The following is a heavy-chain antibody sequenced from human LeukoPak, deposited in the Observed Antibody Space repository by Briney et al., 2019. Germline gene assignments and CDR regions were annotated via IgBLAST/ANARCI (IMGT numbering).Heavy chain of an antibody. CDR3: ARDRGDDYGDYNWFDP. Sequence: SMNWVRQAPGKGLEWVSSISSSSSYIYYADSVKGRFTISRDNAKNSLYLQMNSLRAEDTAVYYCARDRGDDYGDYNWFDPWGQGTLVTVSS. J-gene: IGHJ5*02. CDR2: ISSSSSYI. CDR1: S. D-gene: IGHD4-17*01. V-gene: IGHV3-21*01.